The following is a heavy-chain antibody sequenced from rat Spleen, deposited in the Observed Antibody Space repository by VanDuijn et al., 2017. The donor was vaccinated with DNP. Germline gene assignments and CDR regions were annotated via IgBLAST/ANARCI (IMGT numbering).Heavy chain of an antibody. V-gene: IGHV5-22*01. CDR2: ISYEGSGT. CDR1: GFTFSNSG. Sequence: EVQLVESGGGLVQPGRSLKLSCAASGFTFSNSGMHWIRQAPTKGLEWVTSISYEGSGTYYGNSVKGRFTISRDNAKSTLYLQMNSLRSEDTATYFCARGNYPGINTFDYWGQGVMVTVSS. J-gene: IGHJ2*01. CDR3: ARGNYPGINTFDY. D-gene: IGHD1-4*01.